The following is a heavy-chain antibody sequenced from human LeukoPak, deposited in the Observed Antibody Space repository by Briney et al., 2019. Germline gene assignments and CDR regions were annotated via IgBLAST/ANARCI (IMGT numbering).Heavy chain of an antibody. Sequence: GGSLRLSCAASGFTFSSYSMNWVRQAPGKGLEWVSSISSSSSYIYYADSVKGRFTISRDNAKNSLYLQMNSLKTEDTAVYYCTTDPNQRWLQPGEDYWGQGTLVTVSS. D-gene: IGHD5-24*01. V-gene: IGHV3-21*03. CDR1: GFTFSSYS. CDR3: TTDPNQRWLQPGEDY. CDR2: ISSSSSYI. J-gene: IGHJ4*02.